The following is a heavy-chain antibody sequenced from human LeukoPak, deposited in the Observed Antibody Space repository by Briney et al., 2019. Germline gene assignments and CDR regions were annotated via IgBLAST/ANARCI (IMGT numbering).Heavy chain of an antibody. D-gene: IGHD5-12*01. V-gene: IGHV4-39*01. CDR2: IYDSGDT. CDR3: ARHGRPGYGGYENAFDI. Sequence: PSETLSLTWTVSGGSISSSTYYWDWIRQPPGQGLEWIGNIYDSGDTYYTPSLKSRVTMFVDTSKNQFSLKLSSVTAADTAVYYCARHGRPGYGGYENAFDIWGQGTMVTVSS. CDR1: GGSISSSTYY. J-gene: IGHJ3*02.